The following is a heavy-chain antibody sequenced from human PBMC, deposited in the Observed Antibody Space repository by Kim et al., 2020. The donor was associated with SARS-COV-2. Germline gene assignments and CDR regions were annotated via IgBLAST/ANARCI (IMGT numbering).Heavy chain of an antibody. CDR1: GGSISSSSYY. CDR3: ARDPINYGNYGMDV. D-gene: IGHD4-17*01. V-gene: IGHV4-39*07. J-gene: IGHJ6*02. CDR2: IYYSGST. Sequence: SETLSLTCTVSGGSISSSSYYWGWIRQPPGKGLEWIGSIYYSGSTYYNPSLKSRVTISVDTSKNQFSLKLSSVTAADTAVYYCARDPINYGNYGMDVWGQGTTVTVSS.